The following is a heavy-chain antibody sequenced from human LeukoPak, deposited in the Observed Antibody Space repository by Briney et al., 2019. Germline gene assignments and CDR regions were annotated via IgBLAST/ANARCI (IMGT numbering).Heavy chain of an antibody. CDR1: GGSFSGYY. D-gene: IGHD5-12*01. CDR3: ARAPHPGYSDY. Sequence: LSLTCAVYGGSFSGYYWSWIRQAPGKGLEWVSYISSSGSTIYYADSVKGRFTISRDNAKNSLYLQMNSLRAEDTAVYYCARAPHPGYSDYWGQGTLVTVSS. V-gene: IGHV3-11*04. CDR2: ISSSGSTI. J-gene: IGHJ4*02.